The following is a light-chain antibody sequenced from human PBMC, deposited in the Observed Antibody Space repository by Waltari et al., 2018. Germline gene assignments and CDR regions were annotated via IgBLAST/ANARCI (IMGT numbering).Light chain of an antibody. CDR1: MNDIGSYDF. V-gene: IGLV2-14*03. CDR2: DVR. J-gene: IGLJ3*02. Sequence: QSALTQAASVSGSPGQTITISCSGSMNDIGSYDFVSWFRQHPGKAPTLLLYDVRNRPWGISNRCSGSKSGYTASLTISGLQAEDEADYYCSSYTTSSTWVFGGGTRVTVL. CDR3: SSYTTSSTWV.